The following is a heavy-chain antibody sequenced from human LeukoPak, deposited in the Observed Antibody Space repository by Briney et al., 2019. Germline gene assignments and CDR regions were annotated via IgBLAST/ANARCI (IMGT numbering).Heavy chain of an antibody. V-gene: IGHV4-4*02. J-gene: IGHJ4*02. CDR2: IHRSGST. D-gene: IGHD1-14*01. CDR3: AREIVGGFNPGAY. CDR1: PDSTTSNF. Sequence: SETLSLTCTVSPDSTTSNFCSWVRQPPGKDLEWIGDIHRSGSTNYNPSLQSRVTISIDRSKNQIALELSSVTAADTAVYYCAREIVGGFNPGAYWGQGTLVTVSS.